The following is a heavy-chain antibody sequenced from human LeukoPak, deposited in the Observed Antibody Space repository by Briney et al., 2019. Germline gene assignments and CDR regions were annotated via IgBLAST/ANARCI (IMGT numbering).Heavy chain of an antibody. CDR1: GFTFSSYA. CDR2: FSGSGGTT. J-gene: IGHJ6*03. V-gene: IGHV3-23*01. CDR3: ANGNRCTSPNCLGYYYFYMDV. Sequence: GGSLRLSCAASGFTFSSYAMNWVRQAPGRGLEWVSGFSGSGGTTYYADSVKGRFTISRDDSKNTLYLQMNSLRAEDTAVYYCANGNRCTSPNCLGYYYFYMDVWGKGTTVTVPS. D-gene: IGHD2-8*01.